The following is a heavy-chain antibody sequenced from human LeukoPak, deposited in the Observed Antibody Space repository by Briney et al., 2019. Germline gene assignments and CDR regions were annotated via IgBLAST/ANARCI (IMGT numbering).Heavy chain of an antibody. Sequence: ASVKVSCKASGYAFDSHGISWVRQVPGQGLEWMGWISVYKTNATYAEKFQDRVTMTTDTSTSTAYMELRRLTSDDTAVYYCARDEGKWFGESYYYCYSMDVWGQGTTVSVSS. J-gene: IGHJ6*02. CDR2: ISVYKTNA. D-gene: IGHD3-10*01. CDR3: ARDEGKWFGESYYYCYSMDV. V-gene: IGHV1-18*04. CDR1: GYAFDSHG.